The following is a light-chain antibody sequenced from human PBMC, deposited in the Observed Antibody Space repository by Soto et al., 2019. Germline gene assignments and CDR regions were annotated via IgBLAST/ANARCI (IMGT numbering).Light chain of an antibody. CDR2: AAS. CDR3: QQSYSDPWT. V-gene: IGKV1-39*01. CDR1: QNISSY. J-gene: IGKJ1*01. Sequence: DIQMTQSPSSLSASVGDRVTITCRASQNISSYLNWFQLKPGTAPKFLIYAASTLQSGVPSRFSGSGSGTDFTLTIGSLQPEDFATYYCQQSYSDPWTFGQGTKVEVK.